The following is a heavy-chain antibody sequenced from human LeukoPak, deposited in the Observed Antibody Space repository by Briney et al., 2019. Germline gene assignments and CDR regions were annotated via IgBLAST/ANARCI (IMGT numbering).Heavy chain of an antibody. Sequence: GGSLRLSCAASGFTFSSYAMSWVRQAPGKGLEWVSAISGSGGSTYYADSVKGRFTISRDNSKNTLNLQMNSLRAEDTAVYYCAGCRSGYYYGMDVWGQGTTVTVSS. J-gene: IGHJ6*02. V-gene: IGHV3-23*01. CDR3: AGCRSGYYYGMDV. D-gene: IGHD3-3*01. CDR1: GFTFSSYA. CDR2: ISGSGGST.